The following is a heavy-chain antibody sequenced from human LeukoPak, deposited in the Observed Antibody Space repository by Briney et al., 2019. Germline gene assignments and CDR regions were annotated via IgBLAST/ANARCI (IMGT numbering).Heavy chain of an antibody. J-gene: IGHJ4*02. CDR1: GGSISSYY. CDR2: IYYSGST. D-gene: IGHD4-17*01. CDR3: ARVRYGDCFDY. Sequence: PSETLSLTCTVPGGSISSYYWSWIRQPPGKGLGWIGYIYYSGSTNYNPSLKSRVTISVDTSKNQFSLKLSSVTAAETAVYYCARVRYGDCFDYWGQGKLVTVSS. V-gene: IGHV4-59*01.